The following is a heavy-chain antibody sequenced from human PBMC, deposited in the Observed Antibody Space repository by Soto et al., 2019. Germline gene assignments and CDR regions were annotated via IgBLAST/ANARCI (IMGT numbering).Heavy chain of an antibody. J-gene: IGHJ3*02. CDR3: AKDATYYXILTGYYGESAFDI. D-gene: IGHD3-9*01. V-gene: IGHV3-23*01. Sequence: TGGSLRLSCAASGFTFTSNAMSWVRQAPGKGLEWVSAISGSGSRTYYADSVQGRFTVSRDNSKNTLYLQMNSLRAEDTAVYYCAKDATYYXILTGYYGESAFDIWGQGTMVTVSS. CDR2: ISGSGSRT. CDR1: GFTFTSNA.